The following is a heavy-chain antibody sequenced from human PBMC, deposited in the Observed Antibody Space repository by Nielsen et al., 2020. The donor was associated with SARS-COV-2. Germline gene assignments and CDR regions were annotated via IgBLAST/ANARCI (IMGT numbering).Heavy chain of an antibody. CDR3: ARDRWQQLVPTY. CDR1: GGSVSSGSYY. J-gene: IGHJ4*02. CDR2: IYYSGST. D-gene: IGHD6-13*01. Sequence: SETLSLTCTVSGGSVSSGSYYWSWIRQPPGKGLEWIGYIYYSGSTNYNPSLRGRVTILVDTSKNHFSLKLTSVTAADTAVYYCARDRWQQLVPTYWGQGTLVTVSS. V-gene: IGHV4-61*03.